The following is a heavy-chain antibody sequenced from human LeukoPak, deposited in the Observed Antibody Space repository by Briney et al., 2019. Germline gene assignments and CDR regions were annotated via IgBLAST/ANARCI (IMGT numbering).Heavy chain of an antibody. CDR3: AKGLELYCSGGSCFDAFDY. D-gene: IGHD2-15*01. V-gene: IGHV3-23*01. Sequence: GGSLRLSCAASGFTFSSYAMSWVRQAPGKGLEWVSAISGSGGSTYYADSVKGRFTISRDSSKNTLYLQMNSLRAEDTAVYYYAKGLELYCSGGSCFDAFDYWGQGTLVTVSS. CDR2: ISGSGGST. CDR1: GFTFSSYA. J-gene: IGHJ4*02.